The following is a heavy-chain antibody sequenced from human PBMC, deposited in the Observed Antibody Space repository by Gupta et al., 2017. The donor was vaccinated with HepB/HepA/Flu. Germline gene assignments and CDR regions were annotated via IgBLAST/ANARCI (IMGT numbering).Heavy chain of an antibody. CDR3: ARGLSGGATPPLNWFDP. D-gene: IGHD5-12*01. CDR1: GGSFSGYY. Sequence: QVQLQQWGAGLLKPSETLSLTCAVYGGSFSGYYWSWIRQPPGKGLEWIGEINHSGSTNYNPSLKSRVTISVDTSKNQFSLKLSSVTAADTAVYYCARGLSGGATPPLNWFDPWGQGTLVTVSS. CDR2: INHSGST. J-gene: IGHJ5*02. V-gene: IGHV4-34*01.